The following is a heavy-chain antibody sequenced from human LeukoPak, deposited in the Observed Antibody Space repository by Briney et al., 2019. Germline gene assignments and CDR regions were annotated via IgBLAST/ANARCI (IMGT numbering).Heavy chain of an antibody. D-gene: IGHD3-22*01. Sequence: SVKVSCKASGGTFSSYTISWVRQAPGQGLEWMGRIIPILGIANYAQKFQGRVTITADKSTSTAYMELSSLRSEDTAVYYCASRRHYYDSSGYCQSLPFDYWGQGTLVTVSS. CDR3: ASRRHYYDSSGYCQSLPFDY. CDR1: GGTFSSYT. V-gene: IGHV1-69*02. J-gene: IGHJ4*02. CDR2: IIPILGIA.